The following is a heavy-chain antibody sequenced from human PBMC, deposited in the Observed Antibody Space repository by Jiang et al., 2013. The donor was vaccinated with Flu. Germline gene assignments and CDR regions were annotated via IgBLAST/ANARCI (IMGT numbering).Heavy chain of an antibody. CDR3: AKEMYSSSSEKYFQH. D-gene: IGHD6-6*01. V-gene: IGHV3-9*01. CDR1: GFTFDDYA. J-gene: IGHJ1*01. CDR2: ISWNSGSI. Sequence: VQLLESGGGLVQPGRSLRLSCAASGFTFDDYAMHWVRQAPGKGLEWVSGISWNSGSIDYADSVKGRFTISRDNAKNSLYLQMNTLRAEDTALYYCAKEMYSSSSEKYFQHWARAPWSPSPQ.